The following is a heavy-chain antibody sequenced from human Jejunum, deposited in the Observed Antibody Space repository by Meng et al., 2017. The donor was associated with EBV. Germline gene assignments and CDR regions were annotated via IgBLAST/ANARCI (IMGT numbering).Heavy chain of an antibody. V-gene: IGHV3-15*02. CDR2: IKNRIDGWAT. CDR3: TTGYASASHDGY. J-gene: IGHJ4*02. Sequence: EVQLVESGGAVVKPGGSLRLSCSASGSTFSSAWMNWVRQAPGKGLEWVARIKNRIDGWATDSAAPVKGRFTISRDDSKNTLSLQMNSLKTEDTAVYYCTTGYASASHDGYWGQGPLVTVSS. D-gene: IGHD2-2*01. CDR1: GSTFSSAW.